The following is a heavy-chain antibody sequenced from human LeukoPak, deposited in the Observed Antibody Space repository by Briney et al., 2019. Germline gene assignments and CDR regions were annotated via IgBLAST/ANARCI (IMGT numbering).Heavy chain of an antibody. CDR1: GYTFTRYG. CDR3: ARARSVRPNWFDP. CDR2: INPNSGGT. V-gene: IGHV1-2*02. J-gene: IGHJ5*02. D-gene: IGHD5/OR15-5a*01. Sequence: ASVKVSCKASGYTFTRYGINWVRQAPGQGLEWMGWINPNSGGTNYAQKFQGRVTMTRDTSISTAYMELSRLRSDDTAVYYCARARSVRPNWFDPWGQGTLVTVSS.